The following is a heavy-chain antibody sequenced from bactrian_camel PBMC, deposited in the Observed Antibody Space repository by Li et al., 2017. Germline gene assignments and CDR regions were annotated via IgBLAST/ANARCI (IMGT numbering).Heavy chain of an antibody. J-gene: IGHJ4*01. D-gene: IGHD7*01. V-gene: IGHV3-3*01. CDR1: GATKIRFC. CDR3: AADLAGCSPESWWLDQYHY. Sequence: VQAGGSLRLSCVASGATKIRFCMGWFRQAPGKEREVVATISPTGSTSYDVNSVKGRFTISQDNAKNTVYLQITSLRPEDTAMYYCAADLAGCSPESWWLDQYHYWGPGTQVTVS. CDR2: ISPTGSTS.